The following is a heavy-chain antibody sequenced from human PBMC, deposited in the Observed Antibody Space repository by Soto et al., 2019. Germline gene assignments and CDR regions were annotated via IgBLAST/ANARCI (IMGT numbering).Heavy chain of an antibody. Sequence: GESLKISCAASGFTFSSYAISWVRQAPGKGLEWVSAISGSGGSTYYADSVKGRFTISRDNSKNTLYLQMNSLRAEDTDVYYCAKDPMNWGNEGYFDDWGQGTLVTVSS. J-gene: IGHJ4*02. CDR1: GFTFSSYA. D-gene: IGHD7-27*01. CDR2: ISGSGGST. CDR3: AKDPMNWGNEGYFDD. V-gene: IGHV3-23*01.